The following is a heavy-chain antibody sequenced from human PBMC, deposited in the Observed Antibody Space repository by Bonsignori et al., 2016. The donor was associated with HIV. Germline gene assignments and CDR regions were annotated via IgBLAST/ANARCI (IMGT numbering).Heavy chain of an antibody. D-gene: IGHD6-19*01. CDR2: INPNSGGT. CDR3: ARNQRPYSSGWYPSQFQH. J-gene: IGHJ1*01. Sequence: WVRQAPGQGLEWMGWINPNSGGTNYAQKFQGRVTMTRDTSISTAYMELSRLRSDDTAVYYCARNQRPYSSGWYPSQFQHWGQGTLVTVSS. V-gene: IGHV1-2*02.